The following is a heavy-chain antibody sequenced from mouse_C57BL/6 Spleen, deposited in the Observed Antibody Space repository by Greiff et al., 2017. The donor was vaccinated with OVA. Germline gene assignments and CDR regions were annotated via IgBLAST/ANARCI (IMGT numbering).Heavy chain of an antibody. CDR1: GFTFSDFY. CDR3: ARDEGSSGYDY. J-gene: IGHJ2*01. V-gene: IGHV7-1*01. CDR2: SRNKANDYTT. Sequence: EVQLVESGGGLVQSGRSLRLSCATSGFTFSDFYMEWVRQAPGKGLEWIAASRNKANDYTTEYSASVKGRFIVSRDTSQSILYLQMNALRAEDTAIYYCARDEGSSGYDYWGQGTTLTVSS. D-gene: IGHD3-2*02.